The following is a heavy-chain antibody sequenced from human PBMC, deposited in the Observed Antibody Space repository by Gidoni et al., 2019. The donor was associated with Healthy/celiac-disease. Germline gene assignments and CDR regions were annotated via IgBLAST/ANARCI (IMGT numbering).Heavy chain of an antibody. J-gene: IGHJ4*02. Sequence: EVQVVESGGGLVQPGGSLRLSCAVSGFPFSSYSMNWVRQAPGKGREWVSYISSSSSTIYYADSVKGRFTISRDNAKNSLYLQMNSLRAEDTAVYYCARGISTTFGGVIGHWGQGTLVTVSS. CDR3: ARGISTTFGGVIGH. D-gene: IGHD3-16*02. CDR1: GFPFSSYS. CDR2: ISSSSSTI. V-gene: IGHV3-48*01.